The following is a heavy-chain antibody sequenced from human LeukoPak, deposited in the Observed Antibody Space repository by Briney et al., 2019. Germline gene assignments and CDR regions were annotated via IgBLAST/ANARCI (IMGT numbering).Heavy chain of an antibody. D-gene: IGHD6-13*01. Sequence: GSLRLSCAASGFTFDDYGMSWVRQAPGKGLEWVSGINWNGGSTGYADSVKGRFTISRDNAKNTLYLQMNSLRAEDTAVYYCARVGIAAAGTARPNTYFQHWGQGTLVTVSS. CDR3: ARVGIAAAGTARPNTYFQH. J-gene: IGHJ1*01. CDR2: INWNGGST. CDR1: GFTFDDYG. V-gene: IGHV3-20*04.